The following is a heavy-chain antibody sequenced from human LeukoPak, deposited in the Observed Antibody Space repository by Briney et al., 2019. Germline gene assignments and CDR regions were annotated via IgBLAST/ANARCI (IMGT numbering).Heavy chain of an antibody. D-gene: IGHD3-10*01. CDR1: GGSISSYY. J-gene: IGHJ3*02. CDR3: ARSGWTYYYGSGGYGPFDI. CDR2: INYSGST. V-gene: IGHV4-59*01. Sequence: SETLSLTCTVSGGSISSYYWSWIRQPPGKGLEWIGYINYSGSTNYNPSLKSRVTISVDTSKNQFSLKLSSVTAADTAVYYCARSGWTYYYGSGGYGPFDIWGQGTMVTVSS.